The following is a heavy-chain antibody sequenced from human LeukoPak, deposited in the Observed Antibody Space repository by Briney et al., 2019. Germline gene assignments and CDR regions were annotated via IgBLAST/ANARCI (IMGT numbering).Heavy chain of an antibody. CDR2: ISGSGGST. CDR3: AKDGGRYCSGGSCPEGFDY. V-gene: IGHV3-23*01. D-gene: IGHD2-15*01. J-gene: IGHJ4*02. Sequence: GGSLRLSCAASGFTFSSYAMSWVRQAPGKGLEWVSAISGSGGSTYYADSVKGRFTISRDNSKNTLYLQMNSLRAEDTAVYYCAKDGGRYCSGGSCPEGFDYWGQGTLLTVSS. CDR1: GFTFSSYA.